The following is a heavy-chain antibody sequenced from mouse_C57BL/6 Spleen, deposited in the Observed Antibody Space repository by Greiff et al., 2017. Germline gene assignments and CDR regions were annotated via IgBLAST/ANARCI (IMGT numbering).Heavy chain of an antibody. Sequence: VQLKESGPELVKPGASVKIPCKASGYTFTDYNMDWVKQSHGKSLEWIGDINPNNGGTIYNQKFKGKATLTVDKSSSTAYMELRSLTSEDTAVYYCARHYYGSSYGYFDYWGQGTTLTVSS. CDR1: GYTFTDYN. CDR2: INPNNGGT. D-gene: IGHD1-1*01. CDR3: ARHYYGSSYGYFDY. J-gene: IGHJ2*01. V-gene: IGHV1-18*01.